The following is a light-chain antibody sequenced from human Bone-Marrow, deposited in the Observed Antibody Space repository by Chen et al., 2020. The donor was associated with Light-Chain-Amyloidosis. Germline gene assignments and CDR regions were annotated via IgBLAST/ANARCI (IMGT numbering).Light chain of an antibody. CDR3: QQYGSSPLS. V-gene: IGKV3-20*01. Sequence: EIVLTQSPGTLSLSPGERATLSCRASQSVSSDYLAWYQQKPGQAPRLLIYAASSRATGIPDRFSGSGSGSDFTLTISRLEPEDFAAYYCQQYGSSPLSFGGGTKVEIK. CDR1: QSVSSDY. CDR2: AAS. J-gene: IGKJ4*01.